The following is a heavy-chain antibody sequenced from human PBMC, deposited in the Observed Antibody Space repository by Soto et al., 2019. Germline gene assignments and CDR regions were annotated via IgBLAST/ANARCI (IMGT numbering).Heavy chain of an antibody. Sequence: QVQLVESGGGVVQPGRSLRLSCAASGFTFSSYAMHWVRQAPGKGLEWVAVISYDGSNKYYADSVKGRFTISRDNSKNTLYLQMNSLRAEDTAVYYCARDADYYGSGSYEDYYYYGMDVWGQGTTVTVSS. J-gene: IGHJ6*02. V-gene: IGHV3-30-3*01. D-gene: IGHD3-10*01. CDR3: ARDADYYGSGSYEDYYYYGMDV. CDR1: GFTFSSYA. CDR2: ISYDGSNK.